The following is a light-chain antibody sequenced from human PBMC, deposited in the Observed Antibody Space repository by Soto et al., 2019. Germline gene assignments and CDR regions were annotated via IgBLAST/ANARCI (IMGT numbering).Light chain of an antibody. CDR2: DVS. J-gene: IGKJ5*01. CDR3: QQYHNWPFS. V-gene: IGKV3-15*01. CDR1: QGVTTN. Sequence: EIVMTQSPGTLSVSPWERATLSCRAGQGVTTNFAWYQQKSGQSPRLLIYDVSIRATGVPARFSGTGSETDFTLTISGLQSEDSAVYFCQQYHNWPFSFGHGTRLEI.